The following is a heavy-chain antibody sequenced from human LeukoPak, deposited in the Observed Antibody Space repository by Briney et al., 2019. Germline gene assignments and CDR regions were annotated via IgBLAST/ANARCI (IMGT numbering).Heavy chain of an antibody. CDR2: IYYSGST. CDR3: ARSSGVATVAARKFDY. Sequence: SETLSLTCTVSGGSISSSSYYWGWIRQPPGKGLEWIGSIYYSGSTYYNPSLKSRVTISVDTSKNQFSLKLSSVTAADTAVYCCARSSGVATVAARKFDYWGQGTLVTVSS. CDR1: GGSISSSSYY. D-gene: IGHD6-6*01. J-gene: IGHJ4*02. V-gene: IGHV4-39*07.